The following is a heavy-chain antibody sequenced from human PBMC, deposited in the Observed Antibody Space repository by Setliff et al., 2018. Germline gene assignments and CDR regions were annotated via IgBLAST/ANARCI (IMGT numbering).Heavy chain of an antibody. CDR3: ARGVRSITIFGVVITFFDY. CDR1: GVSFSDHY. CDR2: INHSGST. V-gene: IGHV4-34*01. D-gene: IGHD3-3*01. J-gene: IGHJ4*02. Sequence: PSETLSLTCTVYGVSFSDHYWGWVRQSPGKGLDWIGEINHSGSTNYNPSLKSRVTISVDTSKNQFSLKLSSVTAADTAVYYCARGVRSITIFGVVITFFDYWGQGTLVTVSS.